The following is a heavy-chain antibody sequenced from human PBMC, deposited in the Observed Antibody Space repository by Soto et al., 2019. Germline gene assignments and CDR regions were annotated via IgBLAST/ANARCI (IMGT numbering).Heavy chain of an antibody. D-gene: IGHD3-10*01. CDR1: GGSISSGGYF. Sequence: SETLSLTCTVSGGSISSGGYFWSWIRQPPGKGLEWIGNIFYSGTTYYNPSLKSRVTISVDTSKNQFSLKLSSVTAADTAVYYCARDRGGVASNWFDPWGQGTLVTVSS. J-gene: IGHJ5*02. V-gene: IGHV4-31*03. CDR3: ARDRGGVASNWFDP. CDR2: IFYSGTT.